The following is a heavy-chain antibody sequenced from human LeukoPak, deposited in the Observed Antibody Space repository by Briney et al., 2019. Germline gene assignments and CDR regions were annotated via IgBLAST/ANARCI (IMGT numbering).Heavy chain of an antibody. CDR1: GFTFSAYT. CDR2: ICGSGSFI. Sequence: HGEALRLSCLASGFTFSAYTMSWVRPAPGKGLEWGSSICGSGSFIRYADSVQSRFIISRENAKNSLSLLMNSLRTEDTAVYHCVRDISSPGRTGAFDMWGQGTMVTVSS. J-gene: IGHJ3*02. V-gene: IGHV3-21*01. CDR3: VRDISSPGRTGAFDM. D-gene: IGHD1-26*01.